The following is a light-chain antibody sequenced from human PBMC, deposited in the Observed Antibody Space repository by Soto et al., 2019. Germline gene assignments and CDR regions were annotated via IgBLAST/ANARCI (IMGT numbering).Light chain of an antibody. CDR3: QQYNSYSST. V-gene: IGKV1-5*01. CDR1: QTVNTW. J-gene: IGKJ5*01. Sequence: DIQMTQSPSTLSASVGDRVTITCRASQTVNTWLAWYQQKPGKAPKLLIYAASSLQHGVPSRFSGSGSGTEFTLTISSLQPDDFATYYCQQYNSYSSTFGQGTRLEIK. CDR2: AAS.